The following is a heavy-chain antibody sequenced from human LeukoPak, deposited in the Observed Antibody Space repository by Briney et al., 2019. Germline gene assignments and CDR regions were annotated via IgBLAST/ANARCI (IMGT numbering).Heavy chain of an antibody. CDR2: INHSGST. CDR1: GGSFSGYY. J-gene: IGHJ4*02. Sequence: SETLSLTCAVYGGSFSGYYWSWIRQPPGKGLEWIGEINHSGSTNYNPSLKSRVTISVDTSKNQFSLKLSSVTAADTAVYYCARGGRVWGSYRYTSSIPLDYWGQGTLVTVSS. V-gene: IGHV4-34*01. CDR3: ARGGRVWGSYRYTSSIPLDY. D-gene: IGHD3-16*02.